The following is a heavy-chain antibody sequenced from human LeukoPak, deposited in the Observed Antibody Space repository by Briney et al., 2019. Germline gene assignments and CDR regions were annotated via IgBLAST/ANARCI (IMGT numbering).Heavy chain of an antibody. Sequence: PGGSLRLSCAASGFTFSTYSMNWVRQAPGKGLEWISYISYSCSTIYYADSVKGRFTISRDNAKNSLYLQMNSLRAEDTAVYYCARPDDSSGSFPDYWGQGTLVTVPS. J-gene: IGHJ4*02. CDR2: ISYSCSTI. D-gene: IGHD3-22*01. CDR1: GFTFSTYS. V-gene: IGHV3-48*01. CDR3: ARPDDSSGSFPDY.